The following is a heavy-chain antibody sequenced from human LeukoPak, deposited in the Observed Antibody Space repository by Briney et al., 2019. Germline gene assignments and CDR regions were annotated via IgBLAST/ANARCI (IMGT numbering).Heavy chain of an antibody. V-gene: IGHV1-69*04. D-gene: IGHD2-15*01. Sequence: ASVKVSCKASGYTFTSYGISWVRQAPGQGLEWMGRIIPILGIANYAQKFQGRVTITADKSTSTAYMELSSLRSEDTAVYYCARVGIEYRSDSPVDYWGQGTLVTVSS. CDR3: ARVGIEYRSDSPVDY. CDR1: GYTFTSYG. J-gene: IGHJ4*02. CDR2: IIPILGIA.